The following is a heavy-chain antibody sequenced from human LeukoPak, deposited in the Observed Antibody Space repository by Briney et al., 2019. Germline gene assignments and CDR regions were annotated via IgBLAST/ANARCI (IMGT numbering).Heavy chain of an antibody. CDR1: GLTFSSHW. Sequence: GGSLRLSCAASGLTFSSHWMHWVRQAPGKGLVWVSRITNDGSSTTYADSVKGRFTISRDNADNSLYLQMNSLRAEDTAVYYCARTRPYYDSSLGFHHWGQGTLVTVSS. CDR2: ITNDGSST. V-gene: IGHV3-74*01. CDR3: ARTRPYYDSSLGFHH. D-gene: IGHD3-22*01. J-gene: IGHJ1*01.